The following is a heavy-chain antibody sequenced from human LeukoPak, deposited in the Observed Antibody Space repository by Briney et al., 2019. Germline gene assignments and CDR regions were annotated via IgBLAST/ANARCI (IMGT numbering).Heavy chain of an antibody. V-gene: IGHV3-74*01. CDR3: ATKQWLAPPPDS. D-gene: IGHD6-19*01. CDR1: GFTFSKYW. Sequence: AGSLSLSCAASGFTFSKYWMLWVRQAPGKGLESVSRINTDGTVTTYADSVKGRFTVSRDNADNTMFLQMNSVRDEDTAVYYCATKQWLAPPPDSWGQGTPVTVSS. CDR2: INTDGTVT. J-gene: IGHJ4*02.